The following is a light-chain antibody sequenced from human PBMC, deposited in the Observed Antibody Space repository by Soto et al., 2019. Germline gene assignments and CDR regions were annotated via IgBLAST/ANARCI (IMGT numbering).Light chain of an antibody. CDR1: TGAVTNGHY. CDR3: LLSYNGPCV. Sequence: QAVVTQEPSLTLSPGGTVTLTCGPSTGAVTNGHYPYWFQQKPGQAPRTLLYDTTNRHSWTPARFSGSLLGGKAALTLSGAQPEDEAEYYCLLSYNGPCVFGAGTKGTVL. V-gene: IGLV7-46*01. CDR2: DTT. J-gene: IGLJ1*01.